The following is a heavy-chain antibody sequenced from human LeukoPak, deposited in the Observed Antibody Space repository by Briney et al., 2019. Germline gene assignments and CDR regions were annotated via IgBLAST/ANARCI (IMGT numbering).Heavy chain of an antibody. J-gene: IGHJ4*02. CDR3: ARDLDY. Sequence: PGGSLRLSCTASGFTFGTYWMSWARQAPGKGLEWVANIKQDGSDKYYVDSVKGRFTISRDNAKNSLYLQMNSLRAEDTAVYYCARDLDYWGQGTLVTVSS. CDR2: IKQDGSDK. CDR1: GFTFGTYW. V-gene: IGHV3-7*05.